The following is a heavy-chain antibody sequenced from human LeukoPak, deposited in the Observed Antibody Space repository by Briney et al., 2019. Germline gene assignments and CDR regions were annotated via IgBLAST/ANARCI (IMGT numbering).Heavy chain of an antibody. D-gene: IGHD1-26*01. J-gene: IGHJ6*03. Sequence: GGSLRLSCAASGFTFNNYWMHWVRQAPGKGLVWVSRINSDGSSTSYADSVKGRFTISRDNAKNTLYLQMNSLRAEDTAVYYCARVSSGSYFGYYYYYMDVWGKGTTVTVSS. CDR1: GFTFNNYW. CDR2: INSDGSST. V-gene: IGHV3-74*01. CDR3: ARVSSGSYFGYYYYYMDV.